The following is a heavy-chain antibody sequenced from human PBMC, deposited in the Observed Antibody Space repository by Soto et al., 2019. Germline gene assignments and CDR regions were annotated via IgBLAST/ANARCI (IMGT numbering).Heavy chain of an antibody. CDR3: ARGPGGPDGPGDY. CDR1: GYTFTSYA. D-gene: IGHD2-15*01. CDR2: INAGNGNT. J-gene: IGHJ4*02. Sequence: GASVKVSCKASGYTFTSYAMHWVRQAPGQRLEWMGWINAGNGNTKYSQKFQGRVTITRDTSASTAYMELSSLRSEDTTVYYCARGPGGPDGPGDYWGQGTLVTVSS. V-gene: IGHV1-3*01.